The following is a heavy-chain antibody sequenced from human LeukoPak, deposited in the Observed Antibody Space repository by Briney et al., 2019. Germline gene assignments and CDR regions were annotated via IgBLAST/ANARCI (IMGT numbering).Heavy chain of an antibody. CDR3: ARYSGSYSTLKFEY. Sequence: ASVKVSCKASGYTFTSYGMSWVRQAPGQGLEWMGWISGYSGNTNYAQKLQGRVTMTTDTSTSTAYMELRSLRSDDTAVYYCARYSGSYSTLKFEYWGQGDLFTVSS. CDR2: ISGYSGNT. V-gene: IGHV1-18*01. CDR1: GYTFTSYG. J-gene: IGHJ4*02. D-gene: IGHD1-26*01.